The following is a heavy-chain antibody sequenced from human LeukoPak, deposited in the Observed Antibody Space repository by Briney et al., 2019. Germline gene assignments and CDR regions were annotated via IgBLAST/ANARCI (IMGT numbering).Heavy chain of an antibody. V-gene: IGHV3-7*01. J-gene: IGHJ4*02. CDR1: GFTFSSYW. CDR2: IKKDGSET. Sequence: PGGSLRLSCAASGFTFSSYWMSWVRQAPGKGLEWVANIKKDGSETHYVHSVKGRFTISRDNAKSSLYLQMNSLRAEDTAVYYCASSLGYWGQGTLVTVSS. CDR3: ASSLGY. D-gene: IGHD6-6*01.